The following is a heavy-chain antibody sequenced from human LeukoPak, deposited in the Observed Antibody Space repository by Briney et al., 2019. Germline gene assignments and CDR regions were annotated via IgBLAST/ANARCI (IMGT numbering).Heavy chain of an antibody. CDR3: VRGDGDLFDF. CDR1: GFTFRSYN. D-gene: IGHD4-17*01. J-gene: IGHJ4*02. CDR2: ISKTTANI. V-gene: IGHV3-21*06. Sequence: GSLRLSCVASGFTFRSYNMNWVRQAPGKGLEWASFISKTTANIYYGDAVRGRFTISRDNAKNSIHLQMSSLRVEDSAVYYCVRGDGDLFDFWGQGTLVSVSS.